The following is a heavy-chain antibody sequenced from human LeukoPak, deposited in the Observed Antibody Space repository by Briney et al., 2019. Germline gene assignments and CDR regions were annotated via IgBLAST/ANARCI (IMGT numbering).Heavy chain of an antibody. Sequence: GGSLRLSCSASGFTFSKYWMSWVRQAPGKGLEWVANIKEDGSEKYYVDSVKGRFTISRDNAKNSLYLQMNSLRVEDTAVYYCARDPSTLTWDYWGQGNLVTVSS. J-gene: IGHJ4*02. D-gene: IGHD3-16*01. V-gene: IGHV3-7*01. CDR2: IKEDGSEK. CDR1: GFTFSKYW. CDR3: ARDPSTLTWDY.